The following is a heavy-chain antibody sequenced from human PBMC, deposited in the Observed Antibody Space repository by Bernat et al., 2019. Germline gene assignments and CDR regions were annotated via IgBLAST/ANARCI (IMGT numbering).Heavy chain of an antibody. CDR2: VKSKTDGGTI. V-gene: IGHV3-15*01. J-gene: IGHJ5*02. CDR1: GFTFSNAW. Sequence: EVQLVESGGGLVKPGGSLRLSCAASGFTFSNAWMSWVRQAPGKGLEWVCRVKSKTDGGTIDYAASVKGRFTNSRDDSKNTLYLQMNSLKTEDTAVYYCTTLGPTPWGQGALVTVSS. CDR3: TTLGPTP.